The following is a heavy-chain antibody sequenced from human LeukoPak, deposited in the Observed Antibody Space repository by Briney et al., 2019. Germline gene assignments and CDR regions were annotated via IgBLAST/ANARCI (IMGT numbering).Heavy chain of an antibody. CDR1: GFTFSSYA. Sequence: GGSLRLSCAASGFTFSSYAMSWVRQAPGKGLEWVSAISGSGGSTYYADSVKGRFTISRDNSKNTLYLQMNSLRAEDTAVYSCAKDRVTMVRGVIKGNNWFDPWGQGTLVTVSS. J-gene: IGHJ5*02. CDR3: AKDRVTMVRGVIKGNNWFDP. CDR2: ISGSGGST. D-gene: IGHD3-10*01. V-gene: IGHV3-23*01.